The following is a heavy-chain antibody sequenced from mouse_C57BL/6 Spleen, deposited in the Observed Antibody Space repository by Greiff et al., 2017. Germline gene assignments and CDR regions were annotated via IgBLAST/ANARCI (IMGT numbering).Heavy chain of an antibody. CDR2: ISYDGSN. J-gene: IGHJ4*01. CDR1: GYSITSGYY. CDR3: AGDVYYSNYVGAMGY. Sequence: EVQLQQSGPGLVKPSQSLSLTCSVTGYSITSGYYWNWIRQFPGNKLEWMGYISYDGSNNYNPSLKKRISITRDTSKNQFFLKLKSVTTEDTATYYCAGDVYYSNYVGAMGYWGKGTSVTVSS. V-gene: IGHV3-6*01. D-gene: IGHD2-5*01.